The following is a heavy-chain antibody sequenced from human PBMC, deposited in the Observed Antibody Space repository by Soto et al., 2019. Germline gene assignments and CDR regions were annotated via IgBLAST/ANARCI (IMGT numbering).Heavy chain of an antibody. D-gene: IGHD3-9*01. Sequence: GGSLRLSCAASGFTFSSYWMSWVRQAPGKGLGWVAVISYDGSNKYYADSVKGRFTISRDNSKNTLYLQMNSLRAEDTAVYYCAKGILTGHRDYYYGMDVWGQGTTVTVSS. CDR2: ISYDGSNK. J-gene: IGHJ6*02. V-gene: IGHV3-30*18. CDR3: AKGILTGHRDYYYGMDV. CDR1: GFTFSSYW.